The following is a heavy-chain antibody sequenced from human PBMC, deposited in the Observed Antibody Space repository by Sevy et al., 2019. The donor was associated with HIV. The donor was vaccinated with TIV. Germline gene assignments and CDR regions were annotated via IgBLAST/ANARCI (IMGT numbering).Heavy chain of an antibody. Sequence: GGSLRLSCAASGFTFSSYDMHWVRQATGKGLEWVSAIGTAGDTYYPGSVKGRFTISRENAKNSLYLQMNSLRAGDTAVYYCGRVHARWGWSYGMDVWGQGTTVTVSS. D-gene: IGHD7-27*01. CDR1: GFTFSSYD. CDR2: IGTAGDT. V-gene: IGHV3-13*01. CDR3: GRVHARWGWSYGMDV. J-gene: IGHJ6*02.